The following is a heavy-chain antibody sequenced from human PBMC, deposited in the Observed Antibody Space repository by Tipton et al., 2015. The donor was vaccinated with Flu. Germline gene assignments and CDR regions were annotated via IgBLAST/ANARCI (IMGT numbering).Heavy chain of an antibody. J-gene: IGHJ4*02. Sequence: TLSLTCAVSGYSIGNGYYWGWIRQPPGKGLEWIATINHSGGTNVSRSGDTNYNPSLKSRVTTSIDASKNQFSLILKSVTTADTAVYFCVGAPNWYYFDYWGQGALVTVSS. CDR1: GYSIGNGYY. CDR2: INHSGGTNVSRSGDT. D-gene: IGHD1-1*01. CDR3: VGAPNWYYFDY. V-gene: IGHV4-38-2*01.